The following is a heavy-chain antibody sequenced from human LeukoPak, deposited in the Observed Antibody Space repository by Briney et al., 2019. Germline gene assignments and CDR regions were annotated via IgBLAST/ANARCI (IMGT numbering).Heavy chain of an antibody. D-gene: IGHD6-19*01. CDR2: IYSGGST. J-gene: IGHJ4*02. CDR3: AKDLAAVPGNKYFAY. V-gene: IGHV3-53*01. CDR1: GYYVSSNY. Sequence: PGGSLRLSCVASGYYVSSNYMAWVRQAPGKGLELVSVIYSGGSTYYADSVKGRFTLSRDKSKNTLYLQMNSLGVEDTAVYYCAKDLAAVPGNKYFAYWGQGTLVTVSS.